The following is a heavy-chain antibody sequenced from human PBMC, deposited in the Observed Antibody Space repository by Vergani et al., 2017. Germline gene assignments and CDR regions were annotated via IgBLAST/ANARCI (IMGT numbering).Heavy chain of an antibody. V-gene: IGHV3-7*01. CDR3: ARAERWLQSYGDY. CDR2: IKQDGSEK. J-gene: IGHJ4*02. D-gene: IGHD5-24*01. Sequence: EVQLVESGGGLVQPGGSLRLSCAASGFTFSSYWMSWVRQAPGKGLEWVANIKQDGSEKYYVDSVKGRFTISRDNSKNTLYLQMNSLRAEDTAVYYCARAERWLQSYGDYWGQGTLVTVSS. CDR1: GFTFSSYW.